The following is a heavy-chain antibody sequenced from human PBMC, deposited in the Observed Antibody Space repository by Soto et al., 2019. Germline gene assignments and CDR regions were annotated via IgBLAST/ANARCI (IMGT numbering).Heavy chain of an antibody. D-gene: IGHD2-2*01. CDR3: AKGGEGSCSKTSCLYFSDY. Sequence: PGGSLRLSCAASGFTFSTYAMSWVRQAPGKGLEWVSTISGSGDSTYYANSVKGRFTISRDNSRNTLDLQMNSLRVEDTAVYYCAKGGEGSCSKTSCLYFSDYPGQSTLVTVSS. CDR1: GFTFSTYA. V-gene: IGHV3-23*01. J-gene: IGHJ4*02. CDR2: ISGSGDST.